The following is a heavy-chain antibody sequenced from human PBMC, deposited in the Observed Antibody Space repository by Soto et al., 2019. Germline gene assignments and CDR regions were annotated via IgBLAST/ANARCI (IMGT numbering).Heavy chain of an antibody. CDR1: GFTFSSYW. D-gene: IGHD3-9*01. CDR2: IRQDGSEK. V-gene: IGHV3-7*01. Sequence: PGGSLRLSCAASGFTFSSYWMSWVRQAPGKGLEWVANIRQDGSEKYYVDSVKGRFTISRDNAKNSLYLQMNSLRAEDTAVYYCARGGPYDILTGYKGSFDYWGQGTLVTVSS. J-gene: IGHJ4*02. CDR3: ARGGPYDILTGYKGSFDY.